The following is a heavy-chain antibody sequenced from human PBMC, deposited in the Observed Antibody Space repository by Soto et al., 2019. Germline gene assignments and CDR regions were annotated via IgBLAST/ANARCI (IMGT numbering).Heavy chain of an antibody. J-gene: IGHJ4*02. V-gene: IGHV3-33*01. D-gene: IGHD5-18*01. Sequence: PGGSLRLSCAASGFIFSTYGMHWVRQAPGKGLEWVAVVWLDGSNTYYADSVKGRFTISRDNSKNTLYLEMNSLRVEDTAVYYCARYRGYNYGYSDYWGQGTLVTVSS. CDR2: VWLDGSNT. CDR3: ARYRGYNYGYSDY. CDR1: GFIFSTYG.